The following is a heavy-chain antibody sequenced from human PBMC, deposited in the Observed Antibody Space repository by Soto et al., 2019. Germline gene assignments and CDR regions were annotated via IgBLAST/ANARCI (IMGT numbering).Heavy chain of an antibody. J-gene: IGHJ1*01. CDR1: GFTFSSYG. V-gene: IGHV3-33*01. D-gene: IGHD3-22*01. CDR3: ARGSSGYFIAEYFQH. CDR2: IWYDGSNK. Sequence: QVQLLESGGGVVQPGRSLRLSCAASGFTFSSYGMHWVRQAPGKGLEWVAVIWYDGSNKYYADSVKGRFTISRDNSKNTLYLQMNSLRAEDTAVYYCARGSSGYFIAEYFQHWGQGTLVTVSS.